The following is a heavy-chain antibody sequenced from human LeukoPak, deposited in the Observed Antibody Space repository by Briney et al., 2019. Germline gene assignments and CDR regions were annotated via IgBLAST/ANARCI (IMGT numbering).Heavy chain of an antibody. J-gene: IGHJ4*02. D-gene: IGHD3-22*01. CDR3: ARDRAYDSSGPIDY. V-gene: IGHV3-33*01. CDR1: GFTFSSYG. CDR2: IWYDGSNK. Sequence: GGSLRLSCAASGFTFSSYGMHWVRQAPGKGLEWVAVIWYDGSNKYYADSVKGRFTISRDNSKNTLYLQINSLRAEDTAVYYCARDRAYDSSGPIDYWGQGTLVTVSS.